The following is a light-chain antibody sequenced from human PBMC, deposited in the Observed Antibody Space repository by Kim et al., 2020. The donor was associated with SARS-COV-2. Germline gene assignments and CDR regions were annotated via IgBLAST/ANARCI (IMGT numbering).Light chain of an antibody. CDR1: SSDVGSYNL. CDR2: EGS. V-gene: IGLV2-23*01. CDR3: CSYAGSSTYV. J-gene: IGLJ1*01. Sequence: GQSITISCTGTSSDVGSYNLVSWYQQHPGKAPKLMIYEGSKRPSGVSNRFSGSKSGNTASLTISGLQAEDEADYYGCSYAGSSTYVFGTGTKVTVL.